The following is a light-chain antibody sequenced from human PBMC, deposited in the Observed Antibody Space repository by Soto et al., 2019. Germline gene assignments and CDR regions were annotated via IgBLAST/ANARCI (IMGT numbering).Light chain of an antibody. CDR1: QSISSW. V-gene: IGKV1-5*01. J-gene: IGKJ1*01. CDR3: QLYDSDCTGT. CDR2: DAS. Sequence: VQMIDLPSTLTTYIKDRVSITCRASQSISSWLAWYQQKPGKAPKLLIYDASSLESGVPSRFSGSGAGTEFTLTISSLQSDDFASYDRQLYDSDCTGTCGEGTKVDIK.